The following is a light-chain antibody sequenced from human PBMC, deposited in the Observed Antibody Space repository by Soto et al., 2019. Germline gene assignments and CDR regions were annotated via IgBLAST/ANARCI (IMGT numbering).Light chain of an antibody. J-gene: IGLJ1*01. CDR1: GSNIGNNY. CDR3: GTWDTSLSAYV. V-gene: IGLV1-51*01. CDR2: DNN. Sequence: QSVLTQPPSVSAAPGQKVTISCSGSGSNIGNNYVSWYQQLPGTAPKLLIYDNNKRPSGIPDRFSGSKSATSATLGITGLQTGDEADYYCGTWDTSLSAYVFGTGTKVTV.